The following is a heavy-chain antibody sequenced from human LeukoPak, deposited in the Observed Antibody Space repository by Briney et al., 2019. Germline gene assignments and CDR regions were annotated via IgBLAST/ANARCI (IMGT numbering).Heavy chain of an antibody. Sequence: PGGSRRLSCAASGFTVSRTYMSWVRQAPGKGLEWVSVIYTGGSTHYADSVKGRFTISRDNSKNTVYLQMNSLRGEDTAVYYCARWGVYGSVFDPWGQGTLVTVSS. CDR2: IYTGGST. CDR3: ARWGVYGSVFDP. V-gene: IGHV3-53*01. J-gene: IGHJ5*02. D-gene: IGHD3-10*01. CDR1: GFTVSRTY.